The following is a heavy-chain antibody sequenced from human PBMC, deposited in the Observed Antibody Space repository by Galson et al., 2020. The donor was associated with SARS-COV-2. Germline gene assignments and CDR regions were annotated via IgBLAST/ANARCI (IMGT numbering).Heavy chain of an antibody. Sequence: QAGGSLRLSCAASGFTFSNYAMSWVRQAPGKGLEWVSGIRDTGSNTFYADSVKGRFTISRDNSKNMVYLQMNRLRPEDTAVYYCAKRGDYSGTYSTAFDIWGQGTMVTVSS. CDR1: GFTFSNYA. J-gene: IGHJ3*02. D-gene: IGHD1-26*01. CDR2: IRDTGSNT. CDR3: AKRGDYSGTYSTAFDI. V-gene: IGHV3-23*01.